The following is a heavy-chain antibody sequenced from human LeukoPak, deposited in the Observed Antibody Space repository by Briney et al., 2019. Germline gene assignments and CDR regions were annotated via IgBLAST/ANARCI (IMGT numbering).Heavy chain of an antibody. D-gene: IGHD3-3*01. Sequence: ASVKVSCKASGYTFTSYDINWVRQATGQGLEWMGWMNPNSGNTGYAQKFQGRVTMTRNTSISTAYMELSSLRSEDTAVYYCARVYSYYDFWSGSNWFHPRGQGTLVPVSS. CDR3: ARVYSYYDFWSGSNWFHP. CDR1: GYTFTSYD. CDR2: MNPNSGNT. J-gene: IGHJ5*02. V-gene: IGHV1-8*01.